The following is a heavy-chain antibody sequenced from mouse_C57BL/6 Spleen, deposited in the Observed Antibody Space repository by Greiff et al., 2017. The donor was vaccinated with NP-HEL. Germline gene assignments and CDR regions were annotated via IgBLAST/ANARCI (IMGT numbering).Heavy chain of an antibody. V-gene: IGHV14-4*01. D-gene: IGHD2-1*01. CDR2: IDPENGDT. CDR3: TPYYGNWFAY. CDR1: GFNIKDDY. J-gene: IGHJ3*01. Sequence: VQLKESGAELVRPGASVKLSCTASGFNIKDDYMHWVKQRPEQGLEWIGWIDPENGDTEYASKFQGKATITADTSSNTAYLQLSSLTSEDTAVYYCTPYYGNWFAYWGQGTLVTVSA.